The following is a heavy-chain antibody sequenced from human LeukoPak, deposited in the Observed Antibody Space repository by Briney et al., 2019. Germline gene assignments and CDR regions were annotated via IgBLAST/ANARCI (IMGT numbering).Heavy chain of an antibody. CDR1: GGSFSGYY. Sequence: TSETLSLTCAVYGGSFSGYYWSWIRQPPGKGLEWIGQITHSGSTNYNPSLKSRVTISVDTSKNQFSLKLNSVTAADTAVYYCVRGQGGISAAGHYFDYWGQGTLVTVSS. CDR2: ITHSGST. J-gene: IGHJ4*02. V-gene: IGHV4-34*01. D-gene: IGHD6-13*01. CDR3: VRGQGGISAAGHYFDY.